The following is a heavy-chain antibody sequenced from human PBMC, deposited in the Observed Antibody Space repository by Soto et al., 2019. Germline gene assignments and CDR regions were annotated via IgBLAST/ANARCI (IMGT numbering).Heavy chain of an antibody. CDR1: GYTFTSYD. D-gene: IGHD3-16*02. J-gene: IGHJ3*02. Sequence: ASVKVSCKASGYTFTSYDINWVRQATGQGLEWMGWMNPNSGNTGYAQKFQGRVTMTRNTSISTAYMELSSLRSEDTAVYYCARGALHYDYIWGSYRRDAFDIWGQGTMVTVSS. CDR3: ARGALHYDYIWGSYRRDAFDI. CDR2: MNPNSGNT. V-gene: IGHV1-8*01.